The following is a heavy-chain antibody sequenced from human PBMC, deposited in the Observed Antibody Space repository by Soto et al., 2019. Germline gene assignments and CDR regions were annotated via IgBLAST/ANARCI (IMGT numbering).Heavy chain of an antibody. J-gene: IGHJ4*02. D-gene: IGHD1-1*01. CDR2: IYYSGST. CDR1: GGSISSYY. Sequence: SETLSLTCTVSGGSISSYYWSWIRQPPGKGLEWIGYIYYSGSTYSNPSLKSRVAISVDKSKNQFSLKLSSVTAADTAVYYCAAVRQHYFDFWGQGTLVTVSS. V-gene: IGHV4-59*06. CDR3: AAVRQHYFDF.